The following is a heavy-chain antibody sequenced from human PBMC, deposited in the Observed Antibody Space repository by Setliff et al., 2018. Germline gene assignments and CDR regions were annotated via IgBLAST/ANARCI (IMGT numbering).Heavy chain of an antibody. CDR2: IKSETDGGTT. CDR3: MSTPSGTYSTYYYYYNMDV. V-gene: IGHV3-15*01. J-gene: IGHJ6*03. D-gene: IGHD3-10*01. CDR1: GFTFNNAW. Sequence: GVLRLSCAASGFTFNNAWMSWVRQAPGKGLEWVGRIKSETDGGTTDYAAPVKGRFTISRDDSKDTLYLQMNSLKNEDTALYYCMSTPSGTYSTYYYYYNMDVWGKGTQVTVSS.